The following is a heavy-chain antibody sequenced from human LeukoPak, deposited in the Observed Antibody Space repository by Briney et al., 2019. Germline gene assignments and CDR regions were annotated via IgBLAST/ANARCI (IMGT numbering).Heavy chain of an antibody. V-gene: IGHV4-59*01. CDR3: ARASDGSGPFDY. D-gene: IGHD3-10*01. CDR1: GTSISSYY. J-gene: IGHJ4*02. Sequence: SETLSLTCTVSGTSISSYYWSWIRQPPGKGLEWIGYMFYSGGTNYNPSLESRLTVSLDTSNNAFSLQLTSVTAADTAVYYCARASDGSGPFDYWGQGTLVTVSS. CDR2: MFYSGGT.